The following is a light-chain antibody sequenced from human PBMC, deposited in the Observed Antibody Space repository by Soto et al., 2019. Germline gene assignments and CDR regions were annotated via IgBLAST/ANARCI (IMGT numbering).Light chain of an antibody. J-gene: IGLJ1*01. Sequence: QSARTQPPSECGSPGQSVTISCTGTSRHVGAYKYVSWYQQHPCKAPNLLIDEVSERPSGVPDRFSGSRSGNTASLTVSGLQAEDEDDYYCASYAGTPIVFGTGTKVTVL. CDR1: SRHVGAYKY. CDR3: ASYAGTPIV. V-gene: IGLV2-8*01. CDR2: EVS.